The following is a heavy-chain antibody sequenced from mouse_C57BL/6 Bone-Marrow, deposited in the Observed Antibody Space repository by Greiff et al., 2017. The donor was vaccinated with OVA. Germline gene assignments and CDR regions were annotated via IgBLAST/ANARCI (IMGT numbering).Heavy chain of an antibody. CDR1: GFSLTSYG. CDR2: IWSGGST. J-gene: IGHJ3*01. CDR3: ARGVSFAY. Sequence: VMLVESGPGLVQPSQSLSITCTVSGFSLTSYGVHWVRQSPGKGLAWLGVIWSGGSTDSNAAFISRLSISKDNSKSQVFFKMNSLQADDTAIYYCARGVSFAYWGQGTLVTVSA. V-gene: IGHV2-2*01.